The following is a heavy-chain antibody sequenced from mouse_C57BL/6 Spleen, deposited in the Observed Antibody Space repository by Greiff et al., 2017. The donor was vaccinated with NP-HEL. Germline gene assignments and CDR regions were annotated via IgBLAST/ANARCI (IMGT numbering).Heavy chain of an antibody. Sequence: EVKLMESGGGLVQPKGSLKLSCAASGFSFNTYAMNWVRQAPGKGLEWVARIRSKSNNYATYYADSVKDRFTISIDDSESMLYLQMNNLKTEDTAMYYCVRQRDYYYGSLWYFDVWGTGTTVTVSS. J-gene: IGHJ1*03. CDR3: VRQRDYYYGSLWYFDV. CDR1: GFSFNTYA. D-gene: IGHD1-1*01. CDR2: IRSKSNNYAT. V-gene: IGHV10-1*01.